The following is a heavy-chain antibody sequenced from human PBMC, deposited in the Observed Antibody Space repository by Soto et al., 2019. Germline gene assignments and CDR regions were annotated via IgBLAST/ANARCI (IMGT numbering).Heavy chain of an antibody. CDR3: ANNYGGNSRWYFDL. CDR1: GYSFTSYY. J-gene: IGHJ2*01. CDR2: INPSGGST. Sequence: QVQLVQSGAEVKKPGASVKVSCKASGYSFTSYYMHWVRQAPGQGLEWMGIINPSGGSTSYAQKFQGRGTMTRDTSTSTLYMELSSLRSEDTAVYYCANNYGGNSRWYFDLWGRGTLVTVSS. V-gene: IGHV1-46*03. D-gene: IGHD4-17*01.